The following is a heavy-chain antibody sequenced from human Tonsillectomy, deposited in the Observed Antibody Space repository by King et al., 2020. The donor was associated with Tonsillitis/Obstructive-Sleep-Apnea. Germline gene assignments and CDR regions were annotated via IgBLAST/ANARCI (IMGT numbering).Heavy chain of an antibody. V-gene: IGHV3-23*04. D-gene: IGHD4-17*01. CDR3: AKVFSTLPTTKTFDY. CDR2: ISGRGGNT. Sequence: DVQLVESGGGLVQPGGSLRLSCAASGFTFSSYAMSWVLQAPGKGLEWFSGISGRGGNTYYADSVKGRFTISRDNSKNTLYLQMNSLRAEDPAVFYCAKVFSTLPTTKTFDYWGQGTVVTVSS. CDR1: GFTFSSYA. J-gene: IGHJ4*02.